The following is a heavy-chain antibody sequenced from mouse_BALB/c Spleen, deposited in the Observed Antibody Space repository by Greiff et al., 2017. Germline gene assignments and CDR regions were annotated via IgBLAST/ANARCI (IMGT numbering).Heavy chain of an antibody. CDR3: ARRGYYYGSSYKNYYFDY. CDR2: IDPTDSYT. V-gene: IGHV1-69*02. J-gene: IGHJ2*01. D-gene: IGHD1-1*01. Sequence: QVQLQQPGAELVKPGASVKLSCKASGYTFTSYWMPWVQQRPGQGLEWIGEIDPTDSYTNYNQKFKGKATLTVDKSSSTAYLQLSRLTSEDAAVYYCARRGYYYGSSYKNYYFDYWGQGTTLTVSS. CDR1: GYTFTSYW.